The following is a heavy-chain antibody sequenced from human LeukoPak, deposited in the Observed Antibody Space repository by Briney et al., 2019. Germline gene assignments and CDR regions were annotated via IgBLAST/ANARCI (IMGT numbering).Heavy chain of an antibody. CDR3: ARDSLGYYYYYMDV. CDR1: GGTFSSCA. CDR2: IIPIFGTA. Sequence: SVKVSCKASGGTFSSCAISWVRQAPGQGLEWMGGIIPIFGTANYAQKFQGRVTITADESTSTAYMELSRLRSEDTAVYYCARDSLGYYYYYMDVWGKGTTVTVSS. V-gene: IGHV1-69*13. D-gene: IGHD3-16*01. J-gene: IGHJ6*03.